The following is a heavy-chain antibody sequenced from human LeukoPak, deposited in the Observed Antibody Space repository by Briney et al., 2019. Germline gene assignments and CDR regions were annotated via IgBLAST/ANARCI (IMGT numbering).Heavy chain of an antibody. Sequence: SETLSLTCTVSGGSISSSSYYWGWIRQPPGKGLEWIGSIYYSGSTYYNPSLKSRVTISVDTSKNQFSLRLSSVTAADTAVYYCARDRGVGATLFDYWGQGTLVTVSS. J-gene: IGHJ4*02. V-gene: IGHV4-39*07. CDR1: GGSISSSSYY. CDR2: IYYSGST. CDR3: ARDRGVGATLFDY. D-gene: IGHD1-26*01.